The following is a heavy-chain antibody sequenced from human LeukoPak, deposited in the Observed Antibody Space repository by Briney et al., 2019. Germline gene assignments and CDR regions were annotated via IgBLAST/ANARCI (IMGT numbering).Heavy chain of an antibody. CDR2: ISAYNGNT. V-gene: IGHV1-18*01. CDR1: GYTFTSYG. D-gene: IGHD2-2*01. J-gene: IGHJ5*02. Sequence: ASVKVSCKASGYTFTSYGISWVRQAPGQGLEWMGWISAYNGNTNYAQKLQGRVTMTTDTSTSTAYMELRSLRSDDTAVYYCARALGYCSSTSCYGPKRWFDPWGQGTPVTVSS. CDR3: ARALGYCSSTSCYGPKRWFDP.